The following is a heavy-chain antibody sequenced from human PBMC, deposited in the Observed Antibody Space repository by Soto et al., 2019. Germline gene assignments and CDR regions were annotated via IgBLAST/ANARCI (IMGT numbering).Heavy chain of an antibody. J-gene: IGHJ5*02. D-gene: IGHD6-19*01. CDR1: GYSFTSYW. CDR2: IYPGDSDT. V-gene: IGHV5-51*01. Sequence: PGESLKISCKGSGYSFTSYWIGWVRQMPGKGLEWMGIIYPGDSDTKYSPSFQGQVTISADKSISTAYLQWSSLKASDTAMYYCARQSSSSGWDFDPWGQGTRVTVSS. CDR3: ARQSSSSGWDFDP.